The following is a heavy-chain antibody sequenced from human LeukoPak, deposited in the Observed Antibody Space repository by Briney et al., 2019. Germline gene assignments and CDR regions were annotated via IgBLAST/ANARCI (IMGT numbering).Heavy chain of an antibody. D-gene: IGHD4-17*01. CDR2: IYYSGST. CDR3: AREDGGDYAYTLDY. CDR1: GGSISSSSYY. Sequence: SETLSLTCTVSGGSISSSSYYWGWIRQPPGKGLEWIGSIYYSGSTYYNPSLKSRVTISVDTSKNQFSLKLSSVTAADTAFYYCAREDGGDYAYTLDYWGQGTLVTVSS. J-gene: IGHJ4*02. V-gene: IGHV4-39*02.